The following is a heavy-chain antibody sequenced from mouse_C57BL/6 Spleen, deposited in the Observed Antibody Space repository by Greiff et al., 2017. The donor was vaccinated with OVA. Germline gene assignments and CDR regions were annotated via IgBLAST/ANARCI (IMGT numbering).Heavy chain of an antibody. J-gene: IGHJ4*01. V-gene: IGHV1-82*01. CDR2: IYPGDGDT. D-gene: IGHD2-5*01. Sequence: QVQLKESGPELVKPGASVKISCKASGYAFSSSWMNWVKQRPGKGLEWIGRIYPGDGDTNYNGKFKGKATLTADKSSSTAYMQLSSLTSEDSAVYFCARDSNYEGDYYAMDYWGQGTSVTVSS. CDR1: GYAFSSSW. CDR3: ARDSNYEGDYYAMDY.